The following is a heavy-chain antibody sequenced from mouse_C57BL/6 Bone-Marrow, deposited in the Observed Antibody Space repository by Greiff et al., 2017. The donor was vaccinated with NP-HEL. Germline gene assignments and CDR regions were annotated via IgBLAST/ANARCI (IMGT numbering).Heavy chain of an antibody. Sequence: QVQLQQPGAELVMPGASVKLSCKASGYTFTSYWMHWVKQRPGQGLEWIGEIDPSDSYTNYNQKFKGKSTLTVDKSCSTAYMQLSSLTSEDSAVYYCARDYDYDEGYSFDYGGRGTALTVSS. D-gene: IGHD2-4*01. CDR1: GYTFTSYW. J-gene: IGHJ2*01. CDR3: ARDYDYDEGYSFDY. CDR2: IDPSDSYT. V-gene: IGHV1-69*01.